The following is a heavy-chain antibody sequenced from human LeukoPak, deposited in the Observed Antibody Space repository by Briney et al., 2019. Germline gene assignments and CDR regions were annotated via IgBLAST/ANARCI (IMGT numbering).Heavy chain of an antibody. CDR2: IKSKVDGETT. Sequence: GGSHRLSCAASGFTFSSAWMTWVRKAPGKGLEYVARIKSKVDGETTDYIAPVKGRFIISRDDSKNTLYLQMNSLRTEDTAVYYCSRRFWTGYYDSWGQGTLVTVSS. CDR3: SRRFWTGYYDS. J-gene: IGHJ4*02. CDR1: GFTFSSAW. V-gene: IGHV3-15*01. D-gene: IGHD3/OR15-3a*01.